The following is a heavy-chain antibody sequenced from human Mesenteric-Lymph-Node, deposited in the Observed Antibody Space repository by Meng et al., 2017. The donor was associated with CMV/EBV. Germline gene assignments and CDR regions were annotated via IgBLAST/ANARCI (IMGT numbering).Heavy chain of an antibody. V-gene: IGHV1-2*02. D-gene: IGHD5-18*01. Sequence: ASVKVSCKASGYTFTGYYMHWVRQAPGQGLEWMGWINPNSGGTNYAQKFQGRVTMTRDTSISTAYMELSSLRSDDTAVYYCARHSYGSTHLWLTRWFDYWGQGTLVTVSS. CDR2: INPNSGGT. CDR3: ARHSYGSTHLWLTRWFDY. CDR1: GYTFTGYY. J-gene: IGHJ4*02.